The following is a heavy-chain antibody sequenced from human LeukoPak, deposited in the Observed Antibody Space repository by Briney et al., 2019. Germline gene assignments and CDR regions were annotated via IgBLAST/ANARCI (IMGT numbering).Heavy chain of an antibody. V-gene: IGHV3-7*01. CDR3: AISGRYDLFDY. Sequence: RSGGSLRLSCTASGFTFGDYAMSWVRQAPGKGLEWVANIKQDGSEKYYVDSVKGRFTISRDNAKNSLYLQMNSLRAEDTAVYYCAISGRYDLFDYWGQGTLVTVSS. D-gene: IGHD3-3*01. CDR2: IKQDGSEK. CDR1: GFTFGDYA. J-gene: IGHJ4*02.